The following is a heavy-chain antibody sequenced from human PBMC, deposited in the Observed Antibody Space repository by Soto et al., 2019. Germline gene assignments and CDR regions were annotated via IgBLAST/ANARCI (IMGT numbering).Heavy chain of an antibody. V-gene: IGHV3-74*01. CDR2: ISGDGSST. Sequence: GGSLRLSCAASEFTFRSYWMHWVRQSPGKRLVWVSRISGDGSSTNYADSVKGRFTISRDNAKNTVYLQIDSLRAEDTAVYYCARSLPGTYGAFDLWGQGTMVTVSS. CDR1: EFTFRSYW. J-gene: IGHJ3*01. D-gene: IGHD1-7*01. CDR3: ARSLPGTYGAFDL.